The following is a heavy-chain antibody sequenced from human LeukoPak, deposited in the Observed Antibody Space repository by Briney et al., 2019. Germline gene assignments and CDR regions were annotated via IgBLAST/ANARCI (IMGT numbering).Heavy chain of an antibody. Sequence: SETLTLTCTLSNDFIKDYYWSWIRQPAGKGLEWIGRVSQWNTNYNPSLKSRVSMSVQASRNQFSLRLNSATAADTAVYYCARQGSDNHFDSWGPGTLVTVSS. CDR1: NDFIKDYY. J-gene: IGHJ4*02. CDR3: ARQGSDNHFDS. V-gene: IGHV4-4*07. D-gene: IGHD1-14*01. CDR2: VSQWNT.